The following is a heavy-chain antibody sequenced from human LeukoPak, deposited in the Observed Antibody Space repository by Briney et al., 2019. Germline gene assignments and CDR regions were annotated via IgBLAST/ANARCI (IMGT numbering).Heavy chain of an antibody. D-gene: IGHD3-10*01. J-gene: IGHJ4*02. V-gene: IGHV1-18*04. Sequence: ASVKVSRKASGYTFTSYGISWVRQAPGQGLEWMAWISAYSGNTNYAQKLQGRVTMTTDTSTSTAYMELRSLRSDDTAVYYCARSPSGSYWDYWGQGTLVTVSS. CDR2: ISAYSGNT. CDR1: GYTFTSYG. CDR3: ARSPSGSYWDY.